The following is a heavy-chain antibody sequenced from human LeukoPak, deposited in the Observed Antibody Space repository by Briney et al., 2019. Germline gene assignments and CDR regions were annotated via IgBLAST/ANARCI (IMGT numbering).Heavy chain of an antibody. V-gene: IGHV4-59*01. J-gene: IGHJ4*02. CDR2: IYYSGST. CDR3: ARSKRGSSWYKEVDY. Sequence: SETLSLTCTVSGGSISSYYWSWIRQPPGKGLEWIGYIYYSGSTNYNPSLKSRVTISVDTSKNQFSLKLSSVTAADTAVYYCARSKRGSSWYKEVDYWGQGTLVTVSS. D-gene: IGHD6-13*01. CDR1: GGSISSYY.